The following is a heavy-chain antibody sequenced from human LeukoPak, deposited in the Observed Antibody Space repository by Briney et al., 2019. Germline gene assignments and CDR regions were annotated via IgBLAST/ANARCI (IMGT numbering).Heavy chain of an antibody. CDR1: GGTFSSYA. Sequence: SVKVSCKASGGTFSSYAISWVRQAPGPGLEWMGRIIPILGIANYAQKFPGRVTITADKSPRTAYIELSSLRSEDTAVYYCATGGRGYYDILTGYYDYWGQGTLVTVSS. J-gene: IGHJ4*02. V-gene: IGHV1-69*04. CDR3: ATGGRGYYDILTGYYDY. D-gene: IGHD3-9*01. CDR2: IIPILGIA.